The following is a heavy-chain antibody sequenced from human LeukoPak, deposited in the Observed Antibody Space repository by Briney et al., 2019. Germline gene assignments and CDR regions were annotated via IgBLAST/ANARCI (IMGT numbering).Heavy chain of an antibody. CDR3: ATPYSSWYYFDY. CDR2: IYYSGST. CDR1: GGSISSYY. V-gene: IGHV4-59*01. D-gene: IGHD6-13*01. Sequence: SETLSLTCTVSGGSISSYYWSWIRQPPGKGLEWIGYIYYSGSTNYNPSLKSRVTISVDTSKNQFSLKLSSVTAADTAVYYCATPYSSWYYFDYWGQGTLVTVSS. J-gene: IGHJ4*02.